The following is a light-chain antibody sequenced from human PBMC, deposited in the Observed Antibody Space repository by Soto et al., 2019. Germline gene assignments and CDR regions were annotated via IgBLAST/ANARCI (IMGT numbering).Light chain of an antibody. V-gene: IGKV3-20*01. J-gene: IGKJ2*01. CDR3: QQYGSSPMYT. CDR2: GAS. Sequence: EIVLTQSPGTLSLSPGERATLSCRASQGVSSSYLAWYQQKPGQAPRLLIYGASGRATGIPDRFGGSGSGTDFTLTISRLEPEDFAVYYCQQYGSSPMYTFGQGTKLEIK. CDR1: QGVSSSY.